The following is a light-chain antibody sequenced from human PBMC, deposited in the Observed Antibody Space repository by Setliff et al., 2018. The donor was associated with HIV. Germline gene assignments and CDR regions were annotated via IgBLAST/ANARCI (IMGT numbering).Light chain of an antibody. CDR2: DVS. V-gene: IGLV2-14*03. Sequence: QSVLTQPASVPGSPGQSITISCTGSSTDVGRYIFVSWYQQHPGKAPRLMIFDVSNRPSGVSNRFSGSKSGSTASLTISGLQPEDEADYYCSSYTSSSTRVFGTGTKSPS. CDR1: STDVGRYIF. J-gene: IGLJ1*01. CDR3: SSYTSSSTRV.